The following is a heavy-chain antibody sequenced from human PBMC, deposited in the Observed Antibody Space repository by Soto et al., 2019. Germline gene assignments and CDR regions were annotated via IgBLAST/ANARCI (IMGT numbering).Heavy chain of an antibody. CDR2: ISYDGSNK. Sequence: GGSLRPSCAASGFTCSSYAMQLVRQSPGKGLGWVAVISYDGSNKYYADSVKGRFTISRDNSKNTLYLQMNSLRAEDTAVYYCARGRCAASVVTAILPYYYYGMHAWGQGTTVTVSS. CDR1: GFTCSSYA. V-gene: IGHV3-30-3*01. J-gene: IGHJ6*02. D-gene: IGHD2-21*02. CDR3: ARGRCAASVVTAILPYYYYGMHA.